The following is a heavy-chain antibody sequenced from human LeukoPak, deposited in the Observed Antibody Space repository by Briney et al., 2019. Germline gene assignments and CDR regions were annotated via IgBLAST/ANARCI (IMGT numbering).Heavy chain of an antibody. CDR1: GYTFTGCF. CDR3: ARGPYSGDWHFDS. D-gene: IGHD6-19*01. J-gene: IGHJ4*02. Sequence: ASVKVSCKASGYTFTGCFIHWGRHAPGEGLEWMVVINPSGGSTSYAQKFQGRVTMTRDTSTSTVSMELRSLRFEDTAVYYCARGPYSGDWHFDSWGQGTLVTVSS. V-gene: IGHV1-46*01. CDR2: INPSGGST.